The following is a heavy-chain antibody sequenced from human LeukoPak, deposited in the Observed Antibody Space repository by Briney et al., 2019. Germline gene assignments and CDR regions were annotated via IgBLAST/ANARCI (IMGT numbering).Heavy chain of an antibody. CDR3: TRDRVAGF. V-gene: IGHV3-7*01. D-gene: IGHD6-19*01. J-gene: IGHJ4*02. CDR1: GFTFSRYW. Sequence: GGSLRLSCAASGFTFSRYWMSWVRQAPGKGLEYVAYIKPDGSEKYYVDFMKGRFTISRDNAKNSLFLQMNSLRADDTAVYYCTRDRVAGFWGQGTLVAVSS. CDR2: IKPDGSEK.